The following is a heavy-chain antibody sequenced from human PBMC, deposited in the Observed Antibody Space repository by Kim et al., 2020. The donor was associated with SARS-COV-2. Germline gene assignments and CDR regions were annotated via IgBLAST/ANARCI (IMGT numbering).Heavy chain of an antibody. V-gene: IGHV4-31*02. D-gene: IGHD3-16*01. CDR3: ARGGYDYVWGYYFDY. Sequence: SETLSLTCIVSGGSISSGGYYWSWIRQHPGKGLEWIGYIYYTGSTYYNPSLKSRVTISVDTSKNQFSLNLSSVTAADTAVYYCARGGYDYVWGYYFDYWGQGTLVTVSS. CDR2: IYYTGST. J-gene: IGHJ4*02. CDR1: GGSISSGGYY.